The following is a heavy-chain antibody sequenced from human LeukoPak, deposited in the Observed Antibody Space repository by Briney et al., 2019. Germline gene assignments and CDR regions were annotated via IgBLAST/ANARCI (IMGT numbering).Heavy chain of an antibody. D-gene: IGHD6-19*01. Sequence: PSETLSLTCTVSGGSISSGDYYWSWIRQPPGKGLEWIGYIYHSGSIDYNPSLKSRVTISVDTSKNQFSLKLSSVTAADTAVYYCARHSGWSRNFDYWGQGTLVTVSS. V-gene: IGHV4-30-4*01. J-gene: IGHJ4*02. CDR3: ARHSGWSRNFDY. CDR1: GGSISSGDYY. CDR2: IYHSGSI.